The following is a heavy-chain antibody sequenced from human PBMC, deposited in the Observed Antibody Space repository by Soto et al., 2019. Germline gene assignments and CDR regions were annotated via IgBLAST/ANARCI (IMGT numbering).Heavy chain of an antibody. Sequence: PXGSLRLSCAASGFTFSSYAMSWVRQAPGKGLEWVSAISGSGGSTYYADSVKGRFTISRDNSKNTLYLQMNSLRAEDTAVYYCAKDRLSSSWSYNWFDPWGQGTLVTVSS. D-gene: IGHD6-13*01. V-gene: IGHV3-23*01. CDR3: AKDRLSSSWSYNWFDP. CDR2: ISGSGGST. J-gene: IGHJ5*02. CDR1: GFTFSSYA.